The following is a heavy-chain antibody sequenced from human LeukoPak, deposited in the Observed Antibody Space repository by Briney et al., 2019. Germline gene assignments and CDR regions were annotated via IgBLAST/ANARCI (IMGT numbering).Heavy chain of an antibody. D-gene: IGHD4-17*01. Sequence: ASVKVSCKASGYTFTSYGISWVRQAPGQGLEWMGWISAYNGNTNYAQKLQGRVTMTTDTSTSTAYMELRSPRSDDTAVYYCARDNDYGDSILTFDYWGQGTLVTVSS. J-gene: IGHJ4*02. CDR3: ARDNDYGDSILTFDY. CDR2: ISAYNGNT. CDR1: GYTFTSYG. V-gene: IGHV1-18*01.